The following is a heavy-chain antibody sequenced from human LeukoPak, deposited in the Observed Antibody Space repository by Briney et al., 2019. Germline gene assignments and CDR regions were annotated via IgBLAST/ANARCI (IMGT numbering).Heavy chain of an antibody. Sequence: PSETLSLTCAVCGGYFSGYYWSWIRQPPGKGLEWIGEINHSGSTNYNPSLKSRVHISIAPSKNQFSLKLSSVTAADTAVYYCARGLGHSSSEDFDYWGQGTLVTVSS. J-gene: IGHJ4*02. V-gene: IGHV4-34*01. D-gene: IGHD6-6*01. CDR1: GGYFSGYY. CDR2: INHSGST. CDR3: ARGLGHSSSEDFDY.